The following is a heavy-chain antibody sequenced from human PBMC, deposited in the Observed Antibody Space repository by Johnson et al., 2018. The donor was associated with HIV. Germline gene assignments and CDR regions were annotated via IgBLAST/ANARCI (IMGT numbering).Heavy chain of an antibody. CDR3: LRDRGYGLAWGWAFDI. D-gene: IGHD6-13*01. CDR1: GFTFSSYA. CDR2: ISYDGSNK. V-gene: IGHV3-30*04. Sequence: QVQLVESGGGVVQPGRSLRLSCAASGFTFSSYAMHWVRQAPGKGLEWVAVISYDGSNKYYADSVKGRFTISRDNSKNTLYLQLNSLRAEDTAVYYCLRDRGYGLAWGWAFDIWGQVTMVTVSS. J-gene: IGHJ3*02.